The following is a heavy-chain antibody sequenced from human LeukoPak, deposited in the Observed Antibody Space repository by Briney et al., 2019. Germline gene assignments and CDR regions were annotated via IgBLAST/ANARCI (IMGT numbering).Heavy chain of an antibody. D-gene: IGHD3-22*01. CDR1: SGSISSYY. CDR3: ARTGSLYDSSGYYHDY. Sequence: PSETLSLTCIVSSGSISSYYWSWIRQPPGKGLEWIGYIYYSGSTNYNPSLKSRVTISVDTSKNQFSLKLSSVTAADTAVYYCARTGSLYDSSGYYHDYWGQGTLVTVSS. J-gene: IGHJ4*02. V-gene: IGHV4-59*01. CDR2: IYYSGST.